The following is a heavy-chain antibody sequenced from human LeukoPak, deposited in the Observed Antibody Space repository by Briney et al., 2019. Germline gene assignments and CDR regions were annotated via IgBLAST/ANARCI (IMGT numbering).Heavy chain of an antibody. J-gene: IGHJ4*02. CDR2: INPNSGGT. D-gene: IGHD6-19*01. CDR1: GYTFTGYY. CDR3: ARDLGSGWIIVDY. V-gene: IGHV1-2*02. Sequence: ASVKVSCKASGYTFTGYYIHWVRQAPGQGLEWMGWINPNSGGTNSAQKFQGRVTLTRDTSISTAYLELSNLSSDDTAVYYCARDLGSGWIIVDYWGQGTLVTVSS.